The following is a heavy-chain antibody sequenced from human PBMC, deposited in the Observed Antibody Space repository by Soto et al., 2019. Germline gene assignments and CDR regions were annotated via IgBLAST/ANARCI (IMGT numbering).Heavy chain of an antibody. J-gene: IGHJ4*02. CDR3: ARDYITMIVVVHLGY. V-gene: IGHV1-18*01. D-gene: IGHD3-22*01. CDR2: ISAYNGNT. Sequence: ASVKVSCKASGYTFTSYGISWVRQAPGQGLEWMGWISAYNGNTNYAQKLQGRVTMTTDTSTSTAYMELRSLRSDDTAVYYCARDYITMIVVVHLGYWGQGTLVTVSS. CDR1: GYTFTSYG.